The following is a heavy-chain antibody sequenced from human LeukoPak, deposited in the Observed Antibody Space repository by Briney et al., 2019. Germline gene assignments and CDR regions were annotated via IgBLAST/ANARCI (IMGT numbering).Heavy chain of an antibody. Sequence: GASVKVSCKASGYTFTGYYMHWVRQAPGQGLEWMGWINPNSGGTNYAQKFQGRVTMTRNTSISTAYMELSSLRSEDTAVYYCARLAFWMVRGVIIHNPQPSYFDYWGQGTLVTVSS. V-gene: IGHV1-2*02. J-gene: IGHJ4*02. CDR1: GYTFTGYY. D-gene: IGHD3-10*01. CDR3: ARLAFWMVRGVIIHNPQPSYFDY. CDR2: INPNSGGT.